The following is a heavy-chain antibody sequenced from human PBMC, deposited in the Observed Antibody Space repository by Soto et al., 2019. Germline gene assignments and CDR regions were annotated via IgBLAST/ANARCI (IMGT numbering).Heavy chain of an antibody. CDR2: FDPEDGET. J-gene: IGHJ3*02. CDR1: GYTLTELS. CDR3: ATDSRRITMIVVVPDAIDT. D-gene: IGHD3-22*01. V-gene: IGHV1-24*01. Sequence: ASVKVSCKVSGYTLTELSMHWVRQAPGKGLEWMGGFDPEDGETIYAQKFQGRVTMAEDTSTDTAYMELSSLRSEDTAVYYCATDSRRITMIVVVPDAIDTWGQGTMVTVSS.